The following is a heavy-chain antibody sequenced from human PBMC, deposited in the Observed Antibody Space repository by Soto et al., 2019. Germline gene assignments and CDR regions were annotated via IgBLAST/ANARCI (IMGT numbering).Heavy chain of an antibody. CDR3: ARVLMVRGVIIVSPGYYYGMDV. CDR1: GGSISSYY. D-gene: IGHD3-10*01. V-gene: IGHV4-59*01. CDR2: IYYSGST. Sequence: SETLSLTCTVSGGSISSYYWSWIRQPPGKGLEWIGYIYYSGSTNYNPSLKSRVTISVDTSKNQFSLKLSSVTAADTAVYYCARVLMVRGVIIVSPGYYYGMDVCGQGTTVTVSS. J-gene: IGHJ6*02.